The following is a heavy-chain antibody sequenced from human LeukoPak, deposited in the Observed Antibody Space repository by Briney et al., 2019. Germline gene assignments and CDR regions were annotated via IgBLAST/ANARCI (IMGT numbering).Heavy chain of an antibody. J-gene: IGHJ4*02. D-gene: IGHD1-26*01. V-gene: IGHV3-48*03. Sequence: GGSLRLSCVASGFTFSSYQMNWVRQASGKGLEWLSYIHRSGTTVYYADSVKGRFTVSRDNTKNSLYLQMNSLRAEDTAVYYCAREGGGGSYADYWGQGTQVTVSS. CDR3: AREGGGGSYADY. CDR1: GFTFSSYQ. CDR2: IHRSGTTV.